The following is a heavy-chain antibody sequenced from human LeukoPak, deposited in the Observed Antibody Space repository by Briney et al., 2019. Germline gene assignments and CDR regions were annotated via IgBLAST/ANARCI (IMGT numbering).Heavy chain of an antibody. CDR2: INSNSGGT. V-gene: IGHV1-2*02. J-gene: IGHJ4*02. CDR3: ARGYCSSTSCSTIDY. D-gene: IGHD2-2*01. CDR1: GYTFTDYY. Sequence: ASVKVSCKASGYTFTDYYMHWVRQAPGQGLEWMGWINSNSGGTNYAQKFQGRVTMTRDTSISTAYMELSRLRSDDTAVYYCARGYCSSTSCSTIDYWGQGTLVTVSS.